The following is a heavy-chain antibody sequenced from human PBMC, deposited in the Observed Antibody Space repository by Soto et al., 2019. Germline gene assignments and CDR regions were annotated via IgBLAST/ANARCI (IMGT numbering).Heavy chain of an antibody. D-gene: IGHD6-19*01. CDR3: GRHPPPRATIAVAAFAFDI. CDR2: INHSGST. CDR1: GGSFSGYY. V-gene: IGHV4-34*01. Sequence: SETLSLTCAVYGGSFSGYYWSWIRQPPGKGLEWIGEINHSGSTNYNPSLKSRVTISVDTSKNQFSLKLSSVTAADTAVYYCGRHPPPRATIAVAAFAFDIWAQGPMVTVSS. J-gene: IGHJ3*02.